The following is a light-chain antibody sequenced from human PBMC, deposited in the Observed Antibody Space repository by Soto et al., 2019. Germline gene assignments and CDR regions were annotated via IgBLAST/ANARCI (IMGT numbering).Light chain of an antibody. CDR3: QQYGSAPYT. V-gene: IGKV3-20*01. CDR1: QSVSSSF. Sequence: IVLTQSPGTLSVSPGQRVTVSCRASQSVSSSFLAWYQQKPGQSPRHLIYGASSRATGIPDRFSGSESGKDFTLNISRLEPEDVAVYYCQQYGSAPYTFGRGPKLESK. J-gene: IGKJ2*01. CDR2: GAS.